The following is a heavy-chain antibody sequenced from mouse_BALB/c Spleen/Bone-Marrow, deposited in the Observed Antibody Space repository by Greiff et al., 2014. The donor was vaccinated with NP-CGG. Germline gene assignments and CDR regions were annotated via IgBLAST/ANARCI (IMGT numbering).Heavy chain of an antibody. CDR2: INPYNGGT. D-gene: IGHD1-1*02. CDR1: GYSFTGYT. CDR3: ARDTYGCSYGLDY. J-gene: IGHJ3*01. Sequence: VQLQQSGPELVKPGASVKISCKASGYSFTGYTMNWVKQSHGKNLEWIGLINPYNGGTSYNQKFKGKATLTVDKSSSTAYMALNSLTPEDSAVYYCARDTYGCSYGLDYWGQGTLVTVSA. V-gene: IGHV1S135*01.